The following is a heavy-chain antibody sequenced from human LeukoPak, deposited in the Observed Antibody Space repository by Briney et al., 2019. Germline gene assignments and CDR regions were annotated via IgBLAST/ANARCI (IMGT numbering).Heavy chain of an antibody. J-gene: IGHJ3*02. CDR3: TSDPGLGGLNSDAFDM. CDR2: VRSKTDGGTS. Sequence: GGSLRLSCAASGFTFGSAWMSWVRQAPGKGLEWVGRVRSKTDGGTSDYAAAVEGRFTIWRDDSTNTLFLQMNSLKTEDTAKYYCTSDPGLGGLNSDAFDMWGQGTLVTVSS. V-gene: IGHV3-15*01. CDR1: GFTFGSAW. D-gene: IGHD3-10*01.